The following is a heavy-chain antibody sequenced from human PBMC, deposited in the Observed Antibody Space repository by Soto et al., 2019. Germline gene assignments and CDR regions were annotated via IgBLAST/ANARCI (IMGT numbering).Heavy chain of an antibody. Sequence: GGSLRLSCAASGFTFSSYGMHWVRQAPGKGLEWVAVIWYDGSNKYYADSVKGRFTISRDNSKNTLYLQMNSLRAEDTAVYYCAREDGYSYRSPHSWFDPSGQAPLVTVSS. J-gene: IGHJ5*02. CDR3: AREDGYSYRSPHSWFDP. V-gene: IGHV3-33*01. CDR2: IWYDGSNK. CDR1: GFTFSSYG. D-gene: IGHD5-18*01.